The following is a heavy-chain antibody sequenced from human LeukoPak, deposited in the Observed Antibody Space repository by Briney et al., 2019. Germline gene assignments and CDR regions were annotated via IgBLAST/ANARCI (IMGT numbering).Heavy chain of an antibody. J-gene: IGHJ4*02. Sequence: GGSLRLSWAASGFTFSSYWMSWVRQAPGKGLEWVANIKQDGSEEFYVDSVKGRFTISRDNAKNSLYLQMNSLRAEDTAVYYCARDGYCSGGSCYSGYWGQGTLVTVSS. CDR2: IKQDGSEE. CDR3: ARDGYCSGGSCYSGY. CDR1: GFTFSSYW. D-gene: IGHD2-15*01. V-gene: IGHV3-7*01.